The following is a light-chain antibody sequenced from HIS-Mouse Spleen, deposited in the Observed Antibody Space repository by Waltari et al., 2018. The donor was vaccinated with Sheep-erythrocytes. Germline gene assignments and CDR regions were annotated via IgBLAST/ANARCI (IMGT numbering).Light chain of an antibody. CDR1: QSVSSY. CDR3: QQRSNWPQPWT. Sequence: EIVLTQSPATLSLSPGERATLSCRASQSVSSYLAWYKQKTGQAPRLLIYDASNRATGIPARFSGSGSGTDFTLTISSLEPEDFAVYYCQQRSNWPQPWTFGQGTKVEIK. CDR2: DAS. V-gene: IGKV3-11*01. J-gene: IGKJ1*01.